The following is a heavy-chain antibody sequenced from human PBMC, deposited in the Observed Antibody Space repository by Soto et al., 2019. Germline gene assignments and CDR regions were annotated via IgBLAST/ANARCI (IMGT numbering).Heavy chain of an antibody. CDR1: GDSISTGGYS. Sequence: SETLSLTCAVSGDSISTGGYSWSWIRQPPGKDLEWIGYIHHSGSTNYNPSLKSRVTMSVDTSKNQFSLKLSSVTAADTAVYYCARGSLGRYFDWLLDYWGQGTLVTVSS. D-gene: IGHD3-9*01. CDR2: IHHSGST. CDR3: ARGSLGRYFDWLLDY. J-gene: IGHJ4*02. V-gene: IGHV4-30-2*01.